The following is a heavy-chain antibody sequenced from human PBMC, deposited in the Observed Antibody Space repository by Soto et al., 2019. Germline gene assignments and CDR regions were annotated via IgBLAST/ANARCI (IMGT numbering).Heavy chain of an antibody. CDR3: ARGPYCSGGNCYRSFDY. Sequence: SETLCLTCAVYGGSFSGYYWSWIRQPPGKGLEWIGEINHSGSTNYNPSLKSRLTISVDTSKNQFSLNLSSVTAADTAVYHCARGPYCSGGNCYRSFDYWGQGTLVTVSS. D-gene: IGHD2-15*01. CDR2: INHSGST. J-gene: IGHJ4*02. CDR1: GGSFSGYY. V-gene: IGHV4-34*01.